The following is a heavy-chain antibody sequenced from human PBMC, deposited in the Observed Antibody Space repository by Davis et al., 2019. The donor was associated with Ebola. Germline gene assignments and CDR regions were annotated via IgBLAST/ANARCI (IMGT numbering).Heavy chain of an antibody. CDR3: ARVRWCSSSWKKRLWYFDL. Sequence: ASVKVSCKASGYTFTSYDINWVRQATGQGLEWMGWMNPNSGNTGYAQKFQGRVTMTRNTSISTAYMELSSLRSEDTAVYYCARVRWCSSSWKKRLWYFDLWGRGTLVTVSS. V-gene: IGHV1-8*01. D-gene: IGHD6-13*01. CDR2: MNPNSGNT. J-gene: IGHJ2*01. CDR1: GYTFTSYD.